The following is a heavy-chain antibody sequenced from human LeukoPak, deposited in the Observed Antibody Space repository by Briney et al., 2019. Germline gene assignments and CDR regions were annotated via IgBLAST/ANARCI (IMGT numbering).Heavy chain of an antibody. CDR2: ISSSSSYI. CDR1: GFTFSSYS. Sequence: GGSLRLSCAASGFTFSSYSMNWVRQAPGKGLEWVSSISSSSSYIYYADSVKGRFTISRDNAKNSLYLQMNSLRAEDTAVYYCARADYDFWSEGDAFDIWGQGTMVTVSS. D-gene: IGHD3-3*01. V-gene: IGHV3-21*01. J-gene: IGHJ3*02. CDR3: ARADYDFWSEGDAFDI.